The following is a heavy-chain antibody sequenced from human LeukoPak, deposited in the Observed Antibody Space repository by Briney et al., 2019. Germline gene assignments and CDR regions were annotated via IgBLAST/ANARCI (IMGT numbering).Heavy chain of an antibody. J-gene: IGHJ5*02. CDR2: ISYTGST. Sequence: PSETLSLTCAVPGGSISSSNYYWGWIRQPPGEGLEWIASISYTGSTYYDPSLKSRVTISVDTSKNQFSLKLTSVTAADTALYYCARRRSGHNWFDPWGQGTLVTVSS. D-gene: IGHD1-14*01. V-gene: IGHV4-39*01. CDR1: GGSISSSNYY. CDR3: ARRRSGHNWFDP.